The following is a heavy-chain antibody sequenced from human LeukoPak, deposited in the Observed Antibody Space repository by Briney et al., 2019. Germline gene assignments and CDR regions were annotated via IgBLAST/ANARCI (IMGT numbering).Heavy chain of an antibody. CDR1: GYSFTSYD. CDR2: MNPNSGNT. CDR3: ARGRGYDRTGYVYYFDF. D-gene: IGHD3-22*01. J-gene: IGHJ4*02. V-gene: IGHV1-8*01. Sequence: ASVKDSCKASGYSFTSYDIHSVRQAPGQGFEWGGWMNPNSGNTGHAQEFQGRVTMTRDTSMSTAYMELSSLRYEDTAVYYCARGRGYDRTGYVYYFDFWGQGTLVTVSS.